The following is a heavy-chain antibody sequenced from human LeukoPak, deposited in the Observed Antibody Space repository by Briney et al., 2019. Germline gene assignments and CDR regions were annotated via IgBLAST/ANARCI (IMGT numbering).Heavy chain of an antibody. Sequence: GGSLRLSCAASGFTFSSYWMSWVRQAPGKGLEWVSAISGSGGSTYYADSVKGRFTISRDNSKNTLYLQMNSLRAEDTAVYYCAKVGHYYDSSGYLDYWGQGTLVTVSS. V-gene: IGHV3-23*01. CDR1: GFTFSSYW. CDR2: ISGSGGST. J-gene: IGHJ4*02. D-gene: IGHD3-22*01. CDR3: AKVGHYYDSSGYLDY.